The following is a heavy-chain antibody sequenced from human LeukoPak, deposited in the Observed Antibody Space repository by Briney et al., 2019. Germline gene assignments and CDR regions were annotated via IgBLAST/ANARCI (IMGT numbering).Heavy chain of an antibody. V-gene: IGHV3-48*01. J-gene: IGHJ5*02. CDR3: ARESWFDP. CDR1: GFTLSSYS. Sequence: GGSLRLSCAASGFTLSSYSMNWVRQAPGKGLEWVSLISSSSSTIYYADSVRGRFTISRDNAKNSPYLQMNSLRVEDTAVYYCARESWFDPWGQGTLVTVSS. CDR2: ISSSSSTI.